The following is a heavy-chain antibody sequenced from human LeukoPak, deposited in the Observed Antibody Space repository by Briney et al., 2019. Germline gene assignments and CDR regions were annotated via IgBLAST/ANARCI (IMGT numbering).Heavy chain of an antibody. D-gene: IGHD3-3*01. CDR1: GYTFTSYD. Sequence: GASVKVSCKASGYTFTSYDINWVRQATGQGLEWMGWMNPNSGNTGYAQKFQGRVTMTRNTSISTAYMELSSLRSEDTAVYYCARSGGYYDFWSGPSVGMDVWGQGTTVTVCS. CDR3: ARSGGYYDFWSGPSVGMDV. CDR2: MNPNSGNT. V-gene: IGHV1-8*01. J-gene: IGHJ6*02.